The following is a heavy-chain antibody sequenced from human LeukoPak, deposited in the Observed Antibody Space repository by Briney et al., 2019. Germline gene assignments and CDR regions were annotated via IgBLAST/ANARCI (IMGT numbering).Heavy chain of an antibody. Sequence: ASVTVSYTASGYTFPSYGISWVRQAPGQGLEGMGWICAYNGNTNYEQQLQGRVTMTTDTSTSTANLERRSLRSDDAALYYCPRMSGWYSGFDYWGQGTLVTVSS. CDR1: GYTFPSYG. J-gene: IGHJ4*02. CDR2: ICAYNGNT. D-gene: IGHD6-19*01. V-gene: IGHV1-18*01. CDR3: PRMSGWYSGFDY.